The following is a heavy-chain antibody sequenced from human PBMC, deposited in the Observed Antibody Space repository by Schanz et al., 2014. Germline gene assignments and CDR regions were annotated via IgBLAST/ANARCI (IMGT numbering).Heavy chain of an antibody. CDR2: IGGSDGNT. V-gene: IGHV1-18*01. CDR1: GYTFTRSG. D-gene: IGHD1-26*01. Sequence: QVQLVQSGGEVKTPGASVKVSCKASGYTFTRSGISWVRQAPGQGLEWMGWIGGSDGNTNLAQKLGRLNMTTDTSTSTVYMELRSLTSDASAVYYCARDRDQWDGNYLDYWGQGTLVTVSS. J-gene: IGHJ4*02. CDR3: ARDRDQWDGNYLDY.